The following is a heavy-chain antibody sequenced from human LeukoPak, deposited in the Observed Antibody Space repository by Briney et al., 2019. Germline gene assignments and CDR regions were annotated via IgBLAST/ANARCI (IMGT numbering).Heavy chain of an antibody. CDR1: GFTFSDHY. Sequence: GGSLRLSCAASGFTFSDHYMDWVRQAPGKGLKWVGRIRNKANSYTREYAASVKGRFTISRDDPKNSLYLQMNSLKTEDTAVFYCARAGCCSGGSCYDAFHIWGQGTMVTVSS. V-gene: IGHV3-72*01. CDR3: ARAGCCSGGSCYDAFHI. CDR2: IRNKANSYTR. D-gene: IGHD2-15*01. J-gene: IGHJ3*02.